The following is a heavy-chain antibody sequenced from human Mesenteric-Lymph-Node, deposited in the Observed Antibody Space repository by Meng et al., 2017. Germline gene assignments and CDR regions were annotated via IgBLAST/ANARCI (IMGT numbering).Heavy chain of an antibody. CDR1: GGSFSGYY. CDR3: ARDPYYYDSSGDFDY. J-gene: IGHJ4*02. V-gene: IGHV4-34*01. Sequence: SETQSLTCAVYGGSFSGYYWSWIRQPPGKGLEWIGEINHSGSTNYNPSLKSRVTISVDTSKNQFSLKLSSVTAADTAVYYCARDPYYYDSSGDFDYWGQGTLVTVSS. CDR2: INHSGST. D-gene: IGHD3-22*01.